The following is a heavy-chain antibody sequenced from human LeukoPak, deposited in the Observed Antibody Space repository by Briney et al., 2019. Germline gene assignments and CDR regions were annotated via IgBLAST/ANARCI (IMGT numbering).Heavy chain of an antibody. CDR3: ARDLRSMDV. CDR2: IYRGGTT. CDR1: GFTVSSNY. J-gene: IGHJ6*02. Sequence: GGSLRLSCAASGFTVSSNYMSWVRQAPGKGLEWVSVIYRGGTTYYAESVKGRFSISRDNTKNTLYLQINSLRAEDTAVYYCARDLRSMDVWGQGTTVTVSS. V-gene: IGHV3-53*01.